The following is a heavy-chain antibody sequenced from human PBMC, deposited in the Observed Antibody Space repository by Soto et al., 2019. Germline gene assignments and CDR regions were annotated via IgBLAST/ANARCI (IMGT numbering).Heavy chain of an antibody. CDR3: ASLYYDSSGYYPLFDY. CDR2: IYYSGST. CDR1: GGSVSSGSYY. V-gene: IGHV4-61*01. Sequence: PSESLSLTCTVSGGSVSSGSYYWSWIRQPPGKGLEWIGYIYYSGSTNYNPSLKSRVTISVDTSKNQFSLKLSSVTAADTAVYYCASLYYDSSGYYPLFDYWGQGTLVTVSS. D-gene: IGHD3-22*01. J-gene: IGHJ4*02.